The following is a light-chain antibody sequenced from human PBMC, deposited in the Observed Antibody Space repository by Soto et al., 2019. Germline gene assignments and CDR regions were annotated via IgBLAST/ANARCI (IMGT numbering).Light chain of an antibody. J-gene: IGLJ3*02. Sequence: QSALTQPASVSGSPGQSITISCTGTSSDVGSYNLVSWYQQHPGKAPKLMIYEVSKRPSGFSNRFSGSKSGNTASLTISGLQAEDEADYYCCSYAGSSTNWVFGGVNKLTVL. CDR1: SSDVGSYNL. CDR2: EVS. CDR3: CSYAGSSTNWV. V-gene: IGLV2-23*02.